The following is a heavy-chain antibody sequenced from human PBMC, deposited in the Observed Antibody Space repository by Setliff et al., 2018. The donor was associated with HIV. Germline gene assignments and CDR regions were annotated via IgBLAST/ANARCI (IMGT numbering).Heavy chain of an antibody. D-gene: IGHD3-22*01. CDR3: ASLNYYDSSGYYPH. CDR2: VYHTGST. J-gene: IGHJ4*02. CDR1: GYSISSRYY. Sequence: SETLSLTCTVSGYSISSRYYWGWIRQPPGKGLEWIGSVYHTGSTYYNPSLKSRVTMSADTSKNQFSLKLSSVTAADTAVYYCASLNYYDSSGYYPHWGQGTLVTVSS. V-gene: IGHV4-38-2*02.